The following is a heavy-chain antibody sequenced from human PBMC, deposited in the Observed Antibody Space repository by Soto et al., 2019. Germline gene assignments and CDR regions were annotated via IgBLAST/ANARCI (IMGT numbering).Heavy chain of an antibody. CDR3: AKDTLRRPIGVLVALSDY. CDR1: GFTFSSYA. CDR2: ISGSGGST. J-gene: IGHJ4*02. D-gene: IGHD2-8*01. V-gene: IGHV3-23*01. Sequence: PGGSLRLSCAASGFTFSSYAMSWVRQAPGKGLEWVSAISGSGGSTYYADSVKGRFTISRDNSKNTLYLQMNSLRAEDTAVYYCAKDTLRRPIGVLVALSDYWGQGTLVTVSS.